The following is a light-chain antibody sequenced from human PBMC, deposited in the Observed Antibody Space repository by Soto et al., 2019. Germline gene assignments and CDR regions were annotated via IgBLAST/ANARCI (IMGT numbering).Light chain of an antibody. CDR2: GAS. CDR1: QSVSSN. Sequence: EIVITQSPATLSVSPGERATLSCSASQSVSSNLAWYQQKPGQAPRLLIYGASTRATGVPARFSGSGSGTEFTLTISSLQSEDFAVYYCQQYNNWPAITFGQGTRLEI. J-gene: IGKJ5*01. V-gene: IGKV3D-15*01. CDR3: QQYNNWPAIT.